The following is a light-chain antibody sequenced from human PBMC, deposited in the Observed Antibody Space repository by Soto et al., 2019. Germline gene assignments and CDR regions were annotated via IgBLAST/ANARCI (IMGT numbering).Light chain of an antibody. CDR2: GAS. CDR1: QSVSSSY. V-gene: IGKV3-20*01. Sequence: EIVLTQSPGTLSLSPGERATLSCRASQSVSSSYLAWYQQKPGQAPRLLIYGASSRATGIPDRFSGSGSGTDFTLTISRLEPEECAVYYCQQYGSSPRFGPGTKVDIK. J-gene: IGKJ3*01. CDR3: QQYGSSPR.